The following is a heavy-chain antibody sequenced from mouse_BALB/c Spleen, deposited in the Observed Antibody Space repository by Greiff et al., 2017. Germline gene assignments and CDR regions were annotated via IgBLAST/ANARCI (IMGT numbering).Heavy chain of an antibody. V-gene: IGHV3-6*02. D-gene: IGHD1-1*01. CDR2: ISYDGSN. CDR3: ADYYGSRGYWYVDV. CDR1: GYSITSGYS. Sequence: EVQVVESGPGLVKPSQSLSLTCSVTGYSITSGYSWTWIRQFPGNKLEWMGYISYDGSNNYNPSLKNRISITRDTSKNQFFLKLNSVTTEDTATYYCADYYGSRGYWYVDVWGAGTTVTVSS. J-gene: IGHJ1*01.